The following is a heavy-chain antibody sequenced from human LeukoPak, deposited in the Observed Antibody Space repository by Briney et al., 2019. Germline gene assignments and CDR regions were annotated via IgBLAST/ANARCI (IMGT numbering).Heavy chain of an antibody. CDR1: GFTFSSYA. V-gene: IGHV3-23*01. D-gene: IGHD6-6*01. CDR3: AKAAQVAGRPNLGGHFDY. J-gene: IGHJ4*02. Sequence: GGSLRLSCAASGFTFSSYAMSWVRQAPGKGLEWVSAISGSGGSTYYAESVKGRFTISRDNNKNTLYLQMNSLRAEDTAVYYCAKAAQVAGRPNLGGHFDYWGQGTLVTVSS. CDR2: ISGSGGST.